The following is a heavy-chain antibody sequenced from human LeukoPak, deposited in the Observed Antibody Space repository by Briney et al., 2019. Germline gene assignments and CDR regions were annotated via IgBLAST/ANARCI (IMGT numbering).Heavy chain of an antibody. J-gene: IGHJ5*02. D-gene: IGHD3-3*01. Sequence: SETLSLTCSVSGYSISSGYYWGWIRQPPGRGLQWIGSVYHSGDTYYNPSLKSRVTISVDPSKNQFSLKLSSVTAADTAVYYCARDVPFTIFGVVTPSNWFDPWGQGTLVTVSS. CDR1: GYSISSGYY. CDR3: ARDVPFTIFGVVTPSNWFDP. CDR2: VYHSGDT. V-gene: IGHV4-38-2*02.